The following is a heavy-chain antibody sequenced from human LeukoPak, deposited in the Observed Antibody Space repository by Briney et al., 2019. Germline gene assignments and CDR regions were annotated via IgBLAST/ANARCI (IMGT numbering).Heavy chain of an antibody. CDR2: SSAYNDNT. D-gene: IGHD2-2*02. Sequence: ASVKVSCKASGYTFTNYGINWVRQAPGQGLEWMGWSSAYNDNTNYAQKLQGRVTMTTDTSTSTAYIELRSLRSDDTAVYYCARGCSSATSYNGIGWFDPWGQGTLVTVSS. V-gene: IGHV1-18*01. CDR3: ARGCSSATSYNGIGWFDP. J-gene: IGHJ5*02. CDR1: GYTFTNYG.